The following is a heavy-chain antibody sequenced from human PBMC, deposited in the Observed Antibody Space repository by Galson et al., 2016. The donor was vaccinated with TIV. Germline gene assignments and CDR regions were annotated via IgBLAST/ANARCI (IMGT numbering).Heavy chain of an antibody. V-gene: IGHV3-30*04. CDR3: ARDRRHCGNECYLRYYYGMDV. CDR1: GFTFSSYV. CDR2: ISYDGSIE. J-gene: IGHJ6*02. Sequence: SLRLSCAASGFTFSSYVMHWVRQAPGKGLEWVAVISYDGSIENYADSLKGRFTISSDNSKNTLYLQMHSLRVEDTAVYFCARDRRHCGNECYLRYYYGMDVWGQGTTVTVSS. D-gene: IGHD2-21*01.